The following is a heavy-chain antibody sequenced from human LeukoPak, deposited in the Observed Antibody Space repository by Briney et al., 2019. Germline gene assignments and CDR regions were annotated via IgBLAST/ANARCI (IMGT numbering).Heavy chain of an antibody. V-gene: IGHV1-2*02. Sequence: ASVKVSCKASGYTFISYYIHWVRQAPGQGLEWMGWINPKSGGTKSPQKFQGRVTMTRDTSISTAYMEASALRSDDTAVYYCARDRGTTDYSSSSLDFWGQGTLVTVSS. CDR2: INPKSGGT. CDR1: GYTFISYY. D-gene: IGHD6-6*01. CDR3: ARDRGTTDYSSSSLDF. J-gene: IGHJ4*02.